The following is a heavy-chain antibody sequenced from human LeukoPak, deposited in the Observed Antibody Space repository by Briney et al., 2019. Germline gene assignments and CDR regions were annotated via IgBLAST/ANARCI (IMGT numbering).Heavy chain of an antibody. Sequence: ASVKISCKASGYTFSDYYIHWVRQAPGQGLEWMGWITPNSGGTKYAQRFQGRVTMTRDTSISTAYMDLSSLGSDDTAVFYCVRKSATRRTSEFHYWGQGTPVTVSS. CDR1: GYTFSDYY. V-gene: IGHV1-2*02. CDR2: ITPNSGGT. CDR3: VRKSATRRTSEFHY. J-gene: IGHJ4*02. D-gene: IGHD2-15*01.